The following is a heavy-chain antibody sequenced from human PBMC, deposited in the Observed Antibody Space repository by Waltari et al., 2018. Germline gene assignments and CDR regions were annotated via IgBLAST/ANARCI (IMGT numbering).Heavy chain of an antibody. CDR3: ARARLIVAGVGDF. CDR2: ISSDGTKK. V-gene: IGHV3-30-3*01. CDR1: GFTLRSYA. J-gene: IGHJ4*02. D-gene: IGHD6-19*01. Sequence: HVQLVDSGGGVVQPGKSLTLSCAASGFTLRSYAMHWVRQAPGKGLEWMSVISSDGTKKYYGDSVRGRFTVSRDNSKNTLFLQMNSLRPDDTAIYFCARARLIVAGVGDFWGQGTRVAVS.